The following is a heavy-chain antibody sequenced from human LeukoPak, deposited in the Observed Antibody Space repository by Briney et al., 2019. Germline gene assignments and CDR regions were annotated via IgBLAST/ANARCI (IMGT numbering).Heavy chain of an antibody. CDR3: ARHSHYDFWSGYYGYGMDV. CDR2: INHSGST. D-gene: IGHD3-3*01. J-gene: IGHJ6*02. V-gene: IGHV4-34*01. Sequence: SETLSLTCAVYGGSFSGYYWSWIRQPPGKGLEWIGEINHSGSTNYNPSLKSRVTISVDTSKNQFSLKLSSVTAADTAVYYCARHSHYDFWSGYYGYGMDVWGQGTTVTVSS. CDR1: GGSFSGYY.